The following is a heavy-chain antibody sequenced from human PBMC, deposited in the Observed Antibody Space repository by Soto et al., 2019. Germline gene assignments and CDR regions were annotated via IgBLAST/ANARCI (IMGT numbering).Heavy chain of an antibody. CDR1: GFTVSSNY. V-gene: IGHV3-53*01. Sequence: PGGSLRLSCAASGFTVSSNYMNWVRQAPGRGLEWVSIIYSGGRAYYADSVKGRFTISRDNSKNTLYLQMNRLRAEDTAVYYCARGMDIVIRGGSNGTDVWGPATTVTVSS. J-gene: IGHJ6*02. D-gene: IGHD5-12*01. CDR3: ARGMDIVIRGGSNGTDV. CDR2: IYSGGRA.